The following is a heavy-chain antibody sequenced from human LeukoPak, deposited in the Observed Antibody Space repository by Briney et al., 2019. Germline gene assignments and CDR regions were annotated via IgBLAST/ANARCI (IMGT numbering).Heavy chain of an antibody. D-gene: IGHD3-22*01. CDR1: GGSFSGYY. J-gene: IGHJ5*02. V-gene: IGHV4-34*01. CDR3: ASPYYYDSSGYYT. CDR2: INHSGST. Sequence: SETLSLTCAVYGGSFSGYYWSWIRQPPGKGLEWIGEINHSGSTNYNPSLKSRVTISVDTSKNQFSLKLSSVTAADTAVYYCASPYYYDSSGYYTWGQGTLVTVPS.